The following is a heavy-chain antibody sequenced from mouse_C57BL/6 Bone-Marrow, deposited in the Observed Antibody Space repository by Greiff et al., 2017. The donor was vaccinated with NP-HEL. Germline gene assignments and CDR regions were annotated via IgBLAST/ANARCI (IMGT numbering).Heavy chain of an antibody. CDR2: IDPETGGT. CDR3: TRDITTVVAHFDY. Sequence: VQLQQSGAELVRPGASVTLSCKASGYTFTDYEMHWVKQTPVHGLEWIGAIDPETGGTAYNQKFKGKAILTADKSSSTAYMELRSLTSEDSAVYYCTRDITTVVAHFDYWGQGTTLTVSS. CDR1: GYTFTDYE. D-gene: IGHD1-1*01. V-gene: IGHV1-15*01. J-gene: IGHJ2*01.